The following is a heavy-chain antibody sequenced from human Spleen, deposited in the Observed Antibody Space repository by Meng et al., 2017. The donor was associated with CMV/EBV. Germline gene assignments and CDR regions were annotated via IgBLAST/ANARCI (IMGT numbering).Heavy chain of an antibody. D-gene: IGHD1-14*01. Sequence: SGGSISSSAYYWGWIRQPPGKGLEWIGHVYYSGSTFHNPSLKSRVTMSVDTSNNQFSLKFSSVTAADTAVYYCARQIRRNIGDYFDYWGQGSLVTVSS. CDR2: VYYSGST. CDR1: GGSISSSAYY. J-gene: IGHJ4*02. CDR3: ARQIRRNIGDYFDY. V-gene: IGHV4-39*01.